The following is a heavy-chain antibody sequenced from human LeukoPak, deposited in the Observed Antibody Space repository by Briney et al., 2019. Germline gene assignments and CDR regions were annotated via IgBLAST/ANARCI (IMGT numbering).Heavy chain of an antibody. CDR1: GYSFANYR. CDR3: ARSGGYDAGWFDP. CDR2: IYPGDSDT. V-gene: IGHV5-51*01. J-gene: IGHJ5*02. Sequence: GESLKISCKASGYSFANYRIGWGRQMPGKGLEWMGTIYPGDSDTRYSPSFQGQVTISADKSISTAYLQWSSLKASDTAMYYCARSGGYDAGWFDPWGQGTLVTVSS. D-gene: IGHD6-13*01.